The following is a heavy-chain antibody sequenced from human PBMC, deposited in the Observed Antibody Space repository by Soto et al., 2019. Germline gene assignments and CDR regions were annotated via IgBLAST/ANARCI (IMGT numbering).Heavy chain of an antibody. CDR1: GYTFTSYG. D-gene: IGHD3-9*01. CDR3: ARDAFDYDILTGYYRKDMDV. V-gene: IGHV1-18*01. Sequence: ASVKVSCKASGYTFTSYGISWVRQAPGQGLEWMGWISAYNGNTNYAQKLQGRVTMTTDTSTSTAYMELRSLRSDETAVYYCARDAFDYDILTGYYRKDMDVWGKGTTVTVSS. CDR2: ISAYNGNT. J-gene: IGHJ6*03.